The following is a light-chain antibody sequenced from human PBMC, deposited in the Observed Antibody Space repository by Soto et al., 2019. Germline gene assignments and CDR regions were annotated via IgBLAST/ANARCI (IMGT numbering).Light chain of an antibody. CDR1: SSDIGGYNY. CDR2: DVI. V-gene: IGLV2-11*01. J-gene: IGLJ1*01. Sequence: QSVLTQPRSVSGSPGQSVTISCTGTSSDIGGYNYASWYQQHPGKAPKLMIYDVIKRPSGVPDRYSGSKSGNTATLTISGLQAEDEADYYCCSYTVSGTYVFGTGTKVTVL. CDR3: CSYTVSGTYV.